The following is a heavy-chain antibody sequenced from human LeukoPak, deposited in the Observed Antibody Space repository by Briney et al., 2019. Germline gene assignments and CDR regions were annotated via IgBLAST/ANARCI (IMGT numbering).Heavy chain of an antibody. CDR2: ISAYNGNT. V-gene: IGHV1-18*01. J-gene: IGHJ4*02. CDR1: GYTFTSYG. CDR3: GRLNTAMDLYYFDY. Sequence: GASVKVSCKASGYTFTSYGISWVRQAPGQGLEWMGWISAYNGNTNYAQKLQGRVTMTTDTSTSTAYMELRSLRSDDTAVYYCGRLNTAMDLYYFDYWGQGALVTVSS. D-gene: IGHD5-18*01.